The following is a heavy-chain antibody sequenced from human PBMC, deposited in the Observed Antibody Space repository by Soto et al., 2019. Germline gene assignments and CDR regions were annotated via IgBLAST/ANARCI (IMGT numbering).Heavy chain of an antibody. CDR2: ISGSGGST. Sequence: GGSLRLSCAASGFTFSSYAMSWVRQAPGKGLEWVSSISGSGGSTYYADSVKGRFTISRDNSKNTLYLQMNSLRAEDTAVYYCAKDASMAVVGVNDAFDIWGQGTMATVSS. CDR3: AKDASMAVVGVNDAFDI. J-gene: IGHJ3*02. CDR1: GFTFSSYA. D-gene: IGHD3-22*01. V-gene: IGHV3-23*01.